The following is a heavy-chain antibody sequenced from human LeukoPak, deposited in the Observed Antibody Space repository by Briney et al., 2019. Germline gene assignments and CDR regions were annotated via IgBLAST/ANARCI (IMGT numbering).Heavy chain of an antibody. CDR1: GFTVSSNY. CDR3: VIPARQGASLDY. V-gene: IGHV3-53*01. Sequence: PGGSLRLSCAASGFTVSSNYMSWVRQAPGKGLEWVSVIYSGGSTYYADSVKGRFTISRDNSKNTLHLQMNSVRAEDTAVYYCVIPARQGASLDYWGQGTLVTVSS. D-gene: IGHD6-6*01. CDR2: IYSGGST. J-gene: IGHJ4*02.